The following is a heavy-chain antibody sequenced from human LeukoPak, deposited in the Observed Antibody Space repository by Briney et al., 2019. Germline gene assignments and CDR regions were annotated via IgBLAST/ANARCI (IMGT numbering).Heavy chain of an antibody. CDR3: ARDAPFNAQGY. Sequence: SETLSLTCTVSGGSISSGGYYWSWIRQPPGKSLEWIGYIYHSGSTYYNPSLKSRVTISVDRSKNQFSLKLSSVTAADTAVYYCARDAPFNAQGYWGQGTLVTVSS. CDR1: GGSISSGGYY. V-gene: IGHV4-30-2*01. CDR2: IYHSGST. J-gene: IGHJ4*02. D-gene: IGHD3-16*01.